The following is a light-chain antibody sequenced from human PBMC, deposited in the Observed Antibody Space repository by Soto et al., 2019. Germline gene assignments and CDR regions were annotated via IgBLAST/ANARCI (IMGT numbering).Light chain of an antibody. CDR2: DVS. J-gene: IGLJ1*01. Sequence: QSAPTQPASVSGSPGQSITISCTGTSSDVGGYNYVSWYQQHPGKAPKLMIYDVSNRPSGVSNRFCGSKSGNTASLTISGVEAEDESDYYCSSYTSSSTLGVFGTGTKLTVL. CDR3: SSYTSSSTLGV. CDR1: SSDVGGYNY. V-gene: IGLV2-14*01.